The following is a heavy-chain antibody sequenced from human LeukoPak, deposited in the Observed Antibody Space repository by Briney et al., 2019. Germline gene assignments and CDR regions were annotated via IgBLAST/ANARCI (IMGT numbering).Heavy chain of an antibody. D-gene: IGHD3-10*01. V-gene: IGHV4-39*02. J-gene: IGHJ5*02. CDR1: GGSVSSSSSY. CDR3: ARDSYYGFDP. Sequence: PSETLSLTCTVSGGSVSSSSSYWGWIRQPPGKGLEWIGSAYFTGSTNYNPSLKTRVTISLDTSRNQFSLKLSSVTAADTAVYYCARDSYYGFDPWGQGTLVTVSS. CDR2: AYFTGST.